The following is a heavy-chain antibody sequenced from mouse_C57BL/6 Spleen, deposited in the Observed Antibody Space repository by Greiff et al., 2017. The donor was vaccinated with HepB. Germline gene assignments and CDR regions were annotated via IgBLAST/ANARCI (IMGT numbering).Heavy chain of an antibody. D-gene: IGHD2-2*01. CDR1: GYSFTDYN. J-gene: IGHJ4*01. Sequence: EVQLQQSGPELVKPGASVKISCKASGYSFTDYNMNWVKQRNGKSLEWIGVINPNYGTTSYNQKFKGKATLTVDQSSSTAYMQLNSLTSEDSAVYYCARYGYEDLYYYAMDYWGQGTSVTVSS. CDR3: ARYGYEDLYYYAMDY. V-gene: IGHV1-39*01. CDR2: INPNYGTT.